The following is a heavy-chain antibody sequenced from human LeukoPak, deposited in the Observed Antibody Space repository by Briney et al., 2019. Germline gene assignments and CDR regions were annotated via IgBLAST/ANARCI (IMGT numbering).Heavy chain of an antibody. D-gene: IGHD6-19*01. CDR1: GFTFSSYG. CDR3: AKAGEDSSGIYYFDY. CDR2: IRYDGSNK. J-gene: IGHJ4*02. V-gene: IGHV3-30*02. Sequence: GGSQRLSCAASGFTFSSYGMHWVRQAPGKGLEWVAFIRYDGSNKYYADSVKGRFTVSRDNSKNTLYLQMNSLRAEDTAVYYCAKAGEDSSGIYYFDYWGQGTLVTVSS.